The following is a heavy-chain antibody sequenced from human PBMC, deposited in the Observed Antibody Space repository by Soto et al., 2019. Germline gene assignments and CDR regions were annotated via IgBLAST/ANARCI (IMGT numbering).Heavy chain of an antibody. D-gene: IGHD3-3*01. Sequence: SETLSLTCAVYGGSFSGYYWSWIRQPPGKGLEWIGEINHSGSTNYNPSLKSRVTISVDTSKNQFSLKLSSLTAADTAVYYCARVMGENVPVSKRGFGVAYFDYWGQGTLVTVSS. J-gene: IGHJ4*02. CDR3: ARVMGENVPVSKRGFGVAYFDY. CDR1: GGSFSGYY. V-gene: IGHV4-34*01. CDR2: INHSGST.